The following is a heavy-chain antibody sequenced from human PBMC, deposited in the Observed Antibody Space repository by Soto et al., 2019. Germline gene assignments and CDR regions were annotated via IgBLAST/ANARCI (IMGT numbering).Heavy chain of an antibody. V-gene: IGHV1-69*01. CDR1: GGTFSSYA. J-gene: IGHJ6*02. CDR3: ARVLLVVVASTHYYYYDGMGV. CDR2: IIPIFGTA. Sequence: QVQLVQSGAEVKKPGSSVKVSCKASGGTFSSYAISWVRQAPGQGLEWMGGIIPIFGTANYAQKFQGRVTTTADESTSTAYMELSRLRSEDTAVYYCARVLLVVVASTHYYYYDGMGVWGQGTTVTVPS. D-gene: IGHD3-22*01.